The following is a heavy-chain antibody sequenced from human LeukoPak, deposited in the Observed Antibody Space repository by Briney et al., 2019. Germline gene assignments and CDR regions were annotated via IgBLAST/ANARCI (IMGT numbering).Heavy chain of an antibody. CDR1: AFTFSSYE. CDR2: ISSSGSTI. D-gene: IGHD1-26*01. J-gene: IGHJ4*02. Sequence: GGSLRLSCAASAFTFSSYEMNWVRQAPGKGLEWISYISSSGSTIYYADSVKGRFTISRDNAKNSLYLQMNSLRAEDTAVYYCARIYAPRGATTYYFDYWGQGTLVTVSS. V-gene: IGHV3-48*03. CDR3: ARIYAPRGATTYYFDY.